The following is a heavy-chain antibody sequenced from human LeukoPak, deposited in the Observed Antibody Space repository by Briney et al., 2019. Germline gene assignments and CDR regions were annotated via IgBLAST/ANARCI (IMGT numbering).Heavy chain of an antibody. CDR1: GFTFSSYA. Sequence: GGSLRLSCAASGFTFSSYAMSWVRQAPGKGLEWVSAISGSGGSTYCADSVKGRFTISRDNSKNTLYLQMNSLRAEDTAVYYCAKDSYYDILTGYEDYWGQGTLVTVSS. CDR2: ISGSGGST. CDR3: AKDSYYDILTGYEDY. V-gene: IGHV3-23*01. J-gene: IGHJ4*02. D-gene: IGHD3-9*01.